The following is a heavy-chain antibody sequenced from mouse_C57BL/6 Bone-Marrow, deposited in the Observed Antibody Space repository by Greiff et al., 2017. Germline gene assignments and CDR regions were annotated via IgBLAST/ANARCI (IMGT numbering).Heavy chain of an antibody. V-gene: IGHV3-3*01. D-gene: IGHD1-1*01. J-gene: IGHJ1*03. Sequence: EVQRVESGPSLVRPSQTLSLTCTVTGFSINSDCYWIWIRQFPGNKLEYIGYTFYSGITYYNPSLESRTYITRDTSKNQFSLKLSSVTTEDTATYYWAREGGTTGYFDVWGTGTTVTVSS. CDR2: TFYSGIT. CDR3: AREGGTTGYFDV. CDR1: GFSINSDCY.